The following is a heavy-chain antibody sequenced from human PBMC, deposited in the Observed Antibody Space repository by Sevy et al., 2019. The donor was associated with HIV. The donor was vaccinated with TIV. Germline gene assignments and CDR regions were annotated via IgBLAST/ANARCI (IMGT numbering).Heavy chain of an antibody. D-gene: IGHD4-17*01. CDR3: ARGPATTVVTPSIVSY. CDR2: INPSGGST. CDR1: GYTFTSYY. V-gene: IGHV1-46*03. Sequence: ASVKDSCKASGYTFTSYYMHWVRQAPGQGLEWMGIINPSGGSTSYAQKFQGRVTMTRDTSTSTVYMELSSLRSEDTAVYYCARGPATTVVTPSIVSYWGQGTLVTVSS. J-gene: IGHJ4*02.